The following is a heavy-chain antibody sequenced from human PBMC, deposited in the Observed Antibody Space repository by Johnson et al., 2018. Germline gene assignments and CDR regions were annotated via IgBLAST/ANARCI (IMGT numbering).Heavy chain of an antibody. V-gene: IGHV1-46*01. J-gene: IGHJ3*02. D-gene: IGHD4-17*01. CDR2: INPSGGST. Sequence: QVQLQESGAEVKKPGASVKVSCKASGYTFTSYYMHWVRQAPGQGLEWMGIINPSGGSTSYAQKFQGRVTMTRETSTRTVYMELSSLRSEDTAGYYCAGVPREGDYALDAFDIWGQGTMVTVSS. CDR1: GYTFTSYY. CDR3: AGVPREGDYALDAFDI.